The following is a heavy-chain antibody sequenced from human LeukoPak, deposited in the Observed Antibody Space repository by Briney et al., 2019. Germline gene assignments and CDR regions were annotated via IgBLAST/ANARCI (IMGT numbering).Heavy chain of an antibody. Sequence: GGSLRLSCAASGFTFSAYSMNWVRQAPGKGLEWVSYISSSSSTMFYADSVKGRFTISRDNAKNSLYLQMSSLRDEDTAVYYCASQLVFRSPFDYWGQGTLVTVSA. CDR1: GFTFSAYS. CDR3: ASQLVFRSPFDY. CDR2: ISSSSSTM. J-gene: IGHJ4*02. V-gene: IGHV3-48*02.